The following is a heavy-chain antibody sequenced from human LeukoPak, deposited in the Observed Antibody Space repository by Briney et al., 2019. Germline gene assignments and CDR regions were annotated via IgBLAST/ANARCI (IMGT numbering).Heavy chain of an antibody. V-gene: IGHV3-30-3*02. CDR2: ISYDGSNK. D-gene: IGHD3-16*01. J-gene: IGHJ4*02. CDR3: AKTGFWGLFDY. CDR1: GFTFSSYA. Sequence: GRSLRLSCAASGFTFSSYAMHWVRQAPGKGLEWVAVISYDGSNKYYADSVKGRFTISRDNSKNTLYLQMNSLRAEDTAVYYCAKTGFWGLFDYWGQGTLVTVSS.